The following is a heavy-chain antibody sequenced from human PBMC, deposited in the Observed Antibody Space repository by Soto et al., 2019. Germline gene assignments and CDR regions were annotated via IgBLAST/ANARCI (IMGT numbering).Heavy chain of an antibody. CDR1: GGSISSGGYY. Sequence: QVQLQESGPGLVKPSQTLSLTCTVSGGSISSGGYYWRWIRQHPGKGLEWLGYIYYSGSTYYNPSLKRRVTISVDTSKNQFSLKLSSVTAADTAVYYCARGKTVAAAGPFDYWGQGTLVTVSS. CDR3: ARGKTVAAAGPFDY. CDR2: IYYSGST. V-gene: IGHV4-31*03. D-gene: IGHD6-13*01. J-gene: IGHJ4*02.